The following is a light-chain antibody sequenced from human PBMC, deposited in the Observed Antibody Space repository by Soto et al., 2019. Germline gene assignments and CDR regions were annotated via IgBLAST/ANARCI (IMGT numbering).Light chain of an antibody. Sequence: QSVLTQPPSASGTPGQSVTISCSGSNSNMGRNYVYWYQQVPGTAPKLLMYRNDVRPSGVPDRFTGSKSGTSASLAISGLRYEEEADDYCAVWDNSLNGVVFGGGTKLTVL. CDR1: NSNMGRNY. CDR2: RND. CDR3: AVWDNSLNGVV. J-gene: IGLJ2*01. V-gene: IGLV1-47*01.